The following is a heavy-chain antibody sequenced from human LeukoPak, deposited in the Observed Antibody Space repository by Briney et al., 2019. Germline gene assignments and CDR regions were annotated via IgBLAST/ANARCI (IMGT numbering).Heavy chain of an antibody. D-gene: IGHD6-19*01. CDR1: GFSFSEYA. Sequence: GGSLRLSCAASGFSFSEYAMSWVRQAPGKGLEWVSVISGSGRTTDYADSVKGRFTISRDNSKNTLYLQMNSLRVEDTAVYYCAKIIAVADYYFDYWGQGTLVTVSS. V-gene: IGHV3-23*01. CDR2: ISGSGRTT. CDR3: AKIIAVADYYFDY. J-gene: IGHJ4*02.